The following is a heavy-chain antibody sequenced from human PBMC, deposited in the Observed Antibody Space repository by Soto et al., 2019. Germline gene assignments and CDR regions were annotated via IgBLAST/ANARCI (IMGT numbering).Heavy chain of an antibody. CDR1: GFHFSSYA. CDR2: ISGSGGST. D-gene: IGHD3-16*02. J-gene: IGHJ5*02. CDR3: AKDRGDYIWGSYRPNGFDP. V-gene: IGHV3-23*01. Sequence: GGSLRLSCAASGFHFSSYAMSWVRQAPGKGLEWVSAISGSGGSTYYADSVKGRFTISRDNSKNTLYLQMNSLRAEDTAVYYCAKDRGDYIWGSYRPNGFDPWGQGTLVTVSS.